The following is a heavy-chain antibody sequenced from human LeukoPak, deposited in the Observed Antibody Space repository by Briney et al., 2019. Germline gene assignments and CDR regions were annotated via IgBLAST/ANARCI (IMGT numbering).Heavy chain of an antibody. CDR2: INHSGST. CDR1: GGSFSGYY. Sequence: SETLSLTCAVYGGSFSGYYWSWIRQPPGKGLEWIGEINHSGSTNYNPSLKSRVTISVDTSKNQFSLKLSSVTAADTAVYYCARGLAGPRFAEVVAAMSDGDWFDPWGQGTLVTVSS. V-gene: IGHV4-34*01. J-gene: IGHJ5*02. D-gene: IGHD2-15*01. CDR3: ARGLAGPRFAEVVAAMSDGDWFDP.